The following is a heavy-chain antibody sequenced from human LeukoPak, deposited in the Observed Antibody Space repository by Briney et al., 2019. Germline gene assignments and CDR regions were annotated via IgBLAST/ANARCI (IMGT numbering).Heavy chain of an antibody. J-gene: IGHJ4*02. V-gene: IGHV4-39*01. D-gene: IGHD3-10*01. CDR2: FYYSGST. CDR1: GGSITSNNYY. CDR3: VYYYGSGSVEY. Sequence: PSETLSLTCTVSGGSITSNNYYWGWIRQPPGKGLEWVGSFYYSGSTNYNPSLKSRLTISVDTSKNQFSLKLGSVTAADTAVYYCVYYYGSGSVEYWGQGTLVTVSS.